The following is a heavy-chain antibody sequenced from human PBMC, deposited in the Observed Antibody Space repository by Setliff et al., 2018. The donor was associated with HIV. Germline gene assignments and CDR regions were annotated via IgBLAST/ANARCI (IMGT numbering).Heavy chain of an antibody. V-gene: IGHV4-61*01. D-gene: IGHD2-2*01. CDR1: GGSISSGSYF. CDR3: ARGNQLLLFDY. CDR2: IYYSGST. J-gene: IGHJ4*02. Sequence: SETLSLTCTVSGGSISSGSYFWSWIRQPPGKGLEWIGYIYYSGSTNYNPSLKSRVTISVDTYKNQFSLKLSSVTAADTAVYYCARGNQLLLFDYWGRGTLVTVSS.